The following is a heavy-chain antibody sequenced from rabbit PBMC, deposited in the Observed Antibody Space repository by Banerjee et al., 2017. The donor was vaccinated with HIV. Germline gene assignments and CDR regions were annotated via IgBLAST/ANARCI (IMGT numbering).Heavy chain of an antibody. CDR3: AGGYGTYDRYGMDL. J-gene: IGHJ6*01. CDR1: GFSFSSKYV. V-gene: IGHV1S45*01. D-gene: IGHD6-1*01. Sequence: QEQLEESGGGLVKPEGSLTLTCKASGFSFSSKYVMCWVRQAPGKGLEWIACINTSSGSTVYANWAKGRFTISKTSWTTVTLQMTSLTAADTATYFCAGGYGTYDRYGMDLWGPGTLVTVS. CDR2: INTSSGST.